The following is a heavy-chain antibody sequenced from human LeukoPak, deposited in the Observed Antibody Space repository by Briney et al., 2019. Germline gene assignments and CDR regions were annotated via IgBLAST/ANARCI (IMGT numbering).Heavy chain of an antibody. CDR3: ARGEGGITMVRGVISSSGYYYYMDV. Sequence: PSATLSLTCSVSGDSISSRNWWAWVRQTPEKGLEWIGEIYHSGSTYYNPSLKSRVTISVDTSKNQFSLKLSSVTAADTAVYYCARGEGGITMVRGVISSSGYYYYMDVWGKGTTVTVSS. J-gene: IGHJ6*03. CDR2: IYHSGST. D-gene: IGHD3-10*01. V-gene: IGHV4-4*02. CDR1: GDSISSRNW.